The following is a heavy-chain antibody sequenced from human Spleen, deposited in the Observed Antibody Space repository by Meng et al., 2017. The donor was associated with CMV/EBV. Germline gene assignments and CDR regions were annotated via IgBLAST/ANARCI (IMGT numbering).Heavy chain of an antibody. J-gene: IGHJ4*02. CDR1: GFTLSPYT. Sequence: AASGFTLSPYTMQWVRQTPGKGLEWVSSISSSSTYLYYADSLKGRFTISRDNAKNSLYLLMNSLRVEDTAVYYCAKGSATGPGRFEFWGQGALVTVSS. V-gene: IGHV3-21*01. D-gene: IGHD6-13*01. CDR3: AKGSATGPGRFEF. CDR2: ISSSSTYL.